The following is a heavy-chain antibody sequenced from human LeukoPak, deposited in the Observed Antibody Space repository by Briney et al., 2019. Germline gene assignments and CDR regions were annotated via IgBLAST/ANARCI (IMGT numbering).Heavy chain of an antibody. CDR1: GGSFSGYY. D-gene: IGHD2-2*03. V-gene: IGHV4-34*01. Sequence: PSETLSLTCAVYGGSFSGYYWSWIRQPPGKGLEWIGEINHSGSTNYNPSLKSRVTISVDTSKNQFSLKLSSVTAADTAVYYCARGRGDCSSTSCYFLVRVFDAFDIWGQGTMVTVSS. J-gene: IGHJ3*02. CDR3: ARGRGDCSSTSCYFLVRVFDAFDI. CDR2: INHSGST.